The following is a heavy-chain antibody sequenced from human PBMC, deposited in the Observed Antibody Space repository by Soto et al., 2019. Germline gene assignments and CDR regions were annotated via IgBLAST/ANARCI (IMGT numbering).Heavy chain of an antibody. CDR2: IYPGGNT. J-gene: IGHJ4*02. V-gene: IGHV4-30-2*01. CDR1: GGSISSGHYP. Sequence: SETLSLTCAVSGGSISSGHYPWTWIRQPPGKGLEWIGYIYPGGNTYHSPSLKSRVTIALDPSKRLVSMRLNSVTAADTAVYYCARLVGVAISHWGQEKLLTV. CDR3: ARLVGVAISH. D-gene: IGHD2-8*01.